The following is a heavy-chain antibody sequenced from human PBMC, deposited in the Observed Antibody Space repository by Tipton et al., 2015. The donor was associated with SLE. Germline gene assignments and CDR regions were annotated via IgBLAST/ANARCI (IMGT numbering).Heavy chain of an antibody. J-gene: IGHJ6*03. CDR3: ARGMGIAAGHYMDV. Sequence: LRLSCAVYGGSFSGYYWSWIRQPPGKGLEWIGEINHSGSTNCNPSLKSRVTISVDTSKNQFSLKLSSVTAADTAVYYCARGMGIAAGHYMDVWGKGTTVTVSS. CDR1: GGSFSGYY. D-gene: IGHD6-13*01. CDR2: INHSGST. V-gene: IGHV4-34*01.